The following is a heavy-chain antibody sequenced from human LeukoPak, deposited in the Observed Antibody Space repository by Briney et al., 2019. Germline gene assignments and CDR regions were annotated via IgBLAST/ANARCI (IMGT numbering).Heavy chain of an antibody. D-gene: IGHD3-10*01. CDR1: GXSISSYY. CDR3: ARHRQGEYFDY. J-gene: IGHJ4*02. CDR2: IYYSGST. V-gene: IGHV4-59*08. Sequence: SETLSLTCTVSGXSISSYYWSWIRQPPGKGLEWIGYIYYSGSTNYNPSLKSRVTISVDTSKNQFSLKLSSVTAADTAVYYCARHRQGEYFDYWGQGTLVTVSS.